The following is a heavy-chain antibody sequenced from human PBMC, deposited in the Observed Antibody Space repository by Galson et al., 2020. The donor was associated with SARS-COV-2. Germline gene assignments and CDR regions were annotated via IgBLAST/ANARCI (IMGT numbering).Heavy chain of an antibody. CDR3: ARDQEYPENYYFDY. CDR1: GFTFSSYW. J-gene: IGHJ4*02. Sequence: GGSLRLSCAASGFTFSSYWMSWVRQAPGKGLEWVANIKQDGSEKYYVDSVKGRFTISRDNAKNSLYLQMNSLRAEDTAVYYCARDQEYPENYYFDYWGQGTLVTVSS. D-gene: IGHD1-7*01. CDR2: IKQDGSEK. V-gene: IGHV3-7*03.